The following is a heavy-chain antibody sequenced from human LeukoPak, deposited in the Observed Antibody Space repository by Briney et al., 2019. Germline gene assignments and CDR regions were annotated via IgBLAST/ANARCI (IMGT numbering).Heavy chain of an antibody. V-gene: IGHV4-59*01. CDR3: ASGSYLLTYFQH. CDR1: GASISNYY. CDR2: IYYSGST. Sequence: SETLSLTCTVSGASISNYYWSWIRQSPGKGLEWIGHIYYSGSTNYNPSLKSRVTISVATSKNQFSLKLTSVTASDTAVYYCASGSYLLTYFQHWGQGTLVTVSS. J-gene: IGHJ1*01. D-gene: IGHD3-10*01.